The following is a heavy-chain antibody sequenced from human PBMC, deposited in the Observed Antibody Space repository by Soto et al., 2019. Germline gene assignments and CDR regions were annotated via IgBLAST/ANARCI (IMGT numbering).Heavy chain of an antibody. J-gene: IGHJ6*02. CDR2: ISAYTGDT. CDR3: AMVDNYATPTPQDV. CDR1: GYIFFKYG. V-gene: IGHV1-18*01. Sequence: QVQLVQSGDEMKKPGASVGVACKAAGYIFFKYGIAWVRQALGQGLGWMGGISAYTGDTHSSSKIQGRLTMTTDTSTSTAYMDLGSLTSDDTAVYYCAMVDNYATPTPQDVWGQGTTVTVSS. D-gene: IGHD5-12*01.